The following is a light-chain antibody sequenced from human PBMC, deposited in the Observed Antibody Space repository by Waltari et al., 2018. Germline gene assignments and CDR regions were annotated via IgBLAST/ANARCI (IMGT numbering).Light chain of an antibody. V-gene: IGKV2-30*02. CDR1: QSLVHTDGHTY. CDR3: MQSTNWPLT. J-gene: IGKJ1*01. CDR2: KVS. Sequence: DVVMTQSPLSLPVSLGQPASISCRSSQSLVHTDGHTYLDWFQQRPGQSPRRLIYKVSNRDSGVPDRFSGSGSGTAFTLKISRVEAEDVGIYYCMQSTNWPLTFGQGTKGEIQ.